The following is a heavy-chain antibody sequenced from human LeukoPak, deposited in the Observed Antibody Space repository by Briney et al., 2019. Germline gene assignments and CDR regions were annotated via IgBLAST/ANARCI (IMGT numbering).Heavy chain of an antibody. CDR2: ISPRSGDT. V-gene: IGHV1-2*02. Sequence: GASVKVSCKASGYSFTDYYMHWVRQAPGQGLEWMGWISPRSGDTSYAQKFQGRVTMTRDTSINTAYMELSRLRSDDTAVYYCARVDVAGIDYWGQGTLVTVSS. CDR1: GYSFTDYY. J-gene: IGHJ4*02. D-gene: IGHD6-19*01. CDR3: ARVDVAGIDY.